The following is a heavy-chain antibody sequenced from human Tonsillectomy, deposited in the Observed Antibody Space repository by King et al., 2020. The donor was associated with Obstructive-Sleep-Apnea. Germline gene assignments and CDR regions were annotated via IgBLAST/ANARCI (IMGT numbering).Heavy chain of an antibody. CDR3: ASLADFDWFDY. CDR1: GYTFISYY. Sequence: VQLVQSGAEVKKPGASVKVSCKASGYTFISYYMHWVRQAPGQGLEWMGVINPSGGSTSYAQKFQGRVTMTRDTSTSTVYMELSSLRSEDTAVYYCASLADFDWFDYWGQGTLVTVSS. D-gene: IGHD3-9*01. CDR2: INPSGGST. J-gene: IGHJ4*02. V-gene: IGHV1-46*01.